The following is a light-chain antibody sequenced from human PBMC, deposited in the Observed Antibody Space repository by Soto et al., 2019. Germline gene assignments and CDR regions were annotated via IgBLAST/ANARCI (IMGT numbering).Light chain of an antibody. J-gene: IGKJ1*01. CDR2: GAS. V-gene: IGKV3D-15*01. CDR1: QNIRNT. CDR3: QQYEYWPPT. Sequence: EVVMTQAPGTLSASPGERATLSCRASQNIRNTVGWYQQKPGQPPRLLIRGASTRAAGVPARFSGSGFGTEFTLSISSLQSDDFAVYHCQQYEYWPPTFGQGTNVEVK.